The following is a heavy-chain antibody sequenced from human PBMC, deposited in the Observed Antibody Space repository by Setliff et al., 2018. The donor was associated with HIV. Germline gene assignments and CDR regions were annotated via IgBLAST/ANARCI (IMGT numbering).Heavy chain of an antibody. J-gene: IGHJ6*03. D-gene: IGHD2-15*01. CDR2: VSPGGYTT. CDR3: ARDATRGGDMDV. Sequence: GGSLRLSCEASGFAFSTFDVNWVRQTPGKGLEWVAAVSPGGYTTYYADSVKGRFTVSRDDSKNMLYLQMNSLRAEDTAVYFCARDATRGGDMDVWAKGTTVTVSS. CDR1: GFAFSTFD. V-gene: IGHV3-23*01.